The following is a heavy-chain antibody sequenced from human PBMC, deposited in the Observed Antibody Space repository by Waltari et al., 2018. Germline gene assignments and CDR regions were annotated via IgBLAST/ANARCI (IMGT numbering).Heavy chain of an antibody. J-gene: IGHJ5*02. CDR2: IYYSGST. V-gene: IGHV4-39*07. CDR3: ARTRSHGYCSSTSCYMRGRGWFDP. Sequence: QLQLQESGPGLVKPSETLSLTCTVSGGSISSSSYYWGWVRQPPGKGLEWIGSIYYSGSTYYNPSLKSRVTISVDTSKNQFSLKLSSVTAADTAVYYCARTRSHGYCSSTSCYMRGRGWFDPWGQGTLVTVSS. D-gene: IGHD2-2*02. CDR1: GGSISSSSYY.